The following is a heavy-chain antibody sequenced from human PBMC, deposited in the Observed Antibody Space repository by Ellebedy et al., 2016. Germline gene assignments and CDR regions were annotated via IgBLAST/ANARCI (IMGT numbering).Heavy chain of an antibody. CDR2: VKWNSNTL. Sequence: SLKISCAASGFTFDDYAMHWVRQAPGKGLEWVASVKWNSNTLDYADSVKGRFVISRDNANNSLYLQMNRLRAEDTAVYYCAKDRKWELDLFDIWGQGTVVTVSA. V-gene: IGHV3-9*01. CDR1: GFTFDDYA. CDR3: AKDRKWELDLFDI. D-gene: IGHD1-26*01. J-gene: IGHJ3*02.